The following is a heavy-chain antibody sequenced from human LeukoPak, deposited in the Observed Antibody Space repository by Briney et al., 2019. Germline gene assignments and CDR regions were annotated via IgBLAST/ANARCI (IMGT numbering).Heavy chain of an antibody. J-gene: IGHJ6*02. CDR2: INHNGNVN. Sequence: GESLRLSCAASGFTFSSYWMNWARQAPGKALEWVASINHNGNVNYYVDSVKGRFTISRDNAKNSLYLQMSNLRAEDTAVYFCARGGGLDVWGQGATVTVSS. CDR3: ARGGGLDV. V-gene: IGHV3-7*03. D-gene: IGHD3-16*01. CDR1: GFTFSSYW.